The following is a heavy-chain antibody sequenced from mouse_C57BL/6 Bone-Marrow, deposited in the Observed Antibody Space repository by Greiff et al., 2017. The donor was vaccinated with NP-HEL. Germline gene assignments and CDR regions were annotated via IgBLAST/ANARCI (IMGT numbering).Heavy chain of an antibody. CDR1: GYTFTSYG. Sequence: VKLMESGAELARPGASVKLSCKASGYTFTSYGISWVKQRTGQGLEWIGEIYPRSGNTYYNEKFKGKATLTADKSSSTAYMELRSLTSEDSAVYFCARGGDFDYGGQGTTLTVSA. J-gene: IGHJ2*01. CDR2: IYPRSGNT. CDR3: ARGGDFDY. V-gene: IGHV1-81*01.